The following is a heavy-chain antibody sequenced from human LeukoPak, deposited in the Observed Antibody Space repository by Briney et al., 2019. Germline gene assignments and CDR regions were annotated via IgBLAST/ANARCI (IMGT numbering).Heavy chain of an antibody. CDR3: ARVGYSYGYYYFDY. CDR2: INPNSGGT. V-gene: IGHV1-2*02. J-gene: IGHJ4*02. D-gene: IGHD5-18*01. Sequence: GASVKVSCKASGYTFTGYYMHWVRQAPGQGLEWMGWINPNSGGTNYAQKFQGRVTMTRDTSISTAYMELSSLRSEDTAVYYCARVGYSYGYYYFDYWGQGTLVTVSS. CDR1: GYTFTGYY.